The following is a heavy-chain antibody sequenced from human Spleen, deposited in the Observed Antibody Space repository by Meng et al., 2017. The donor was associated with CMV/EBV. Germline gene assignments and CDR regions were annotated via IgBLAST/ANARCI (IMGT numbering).Heavy chain of an antibody. CDR1: GISFSGNS. J-gene: IGHJ4*02. Sequence: GESLKISCAASGISFSGNSMDWVRQAPGKGLEWVSAITSSSSFKYYGDSVKGRFTISRDNTKNSVYLQMNSLRAEDTAIYYCARDPVAATGGGVDYWGQGTLVTVSS. CDR2: ITSSSSFK. CDR3: ARDPVAATGGGVDY. D-gene: IGHD2-15*01. V-gene: IGHV3-21*01.